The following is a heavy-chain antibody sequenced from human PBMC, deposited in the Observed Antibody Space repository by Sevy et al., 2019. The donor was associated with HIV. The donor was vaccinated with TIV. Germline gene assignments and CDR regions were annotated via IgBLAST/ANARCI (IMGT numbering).Heavy chain of an antibody. CDR2: ISYDGSNK. CDR1: GFTFSSYG. Sequence: GGSLRLSCAASGFTFSSYGMHWVRQAPGKGLEWVAVISYDGSNKYYADSVKARFTISRDNSKNTLYLQMNSLRAEDTAVYYCAKTGSYGSGSYYGFDYWGQGTLVTVSS. V-gene: IGHV3-30*18. J-gene: IGHJ4*02. D-gene: IGHD3-10*01. CDR3: AKTGSYGSGSYYGFDY.